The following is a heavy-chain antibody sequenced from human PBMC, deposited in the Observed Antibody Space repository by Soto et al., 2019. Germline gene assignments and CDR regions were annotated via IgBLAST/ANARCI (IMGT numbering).Heavy chain of an antibody. Sequence: QVQLVQSGAEVRKPGSSVKVSCKASGGAFSTYAMSWMRRAPGQGLEWMGGIVPILGTPSYGQKFQGRVSITADESTSTAYMELSSLRSDDTAVYYCARERLAGPLNSYYYYYAMDVWGQGTTVTVSS. CDR2: IVPILGTP. J-gene: IGHJ6*02. CDR1: GGAFSTYA. CDR3: ARERLAGPLNSYYYYYAMDV. V-gene: IGHV1-69*01.